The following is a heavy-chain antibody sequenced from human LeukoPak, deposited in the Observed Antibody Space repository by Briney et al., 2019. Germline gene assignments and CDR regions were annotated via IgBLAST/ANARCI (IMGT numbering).Heavy chain of an antibody. CDR1: GFTFSSYW. V-gene: IGHV3-7*04. Sequence: PGGSLRLSCAASGFTFSSYWMNWVRQAPGKGLEWGANIKQDGSEKFYVDSVKGRFTISRDNSKNSVYLQMNNLRAEDTAVYYCARAGSSSYYGRWGQGTLVTVSS. CDR2: IKQDGSEK. J-gene: IGHJ4*02. CDR3: ARAGSSSYYGR. D-gene: IGHD6-13*01.